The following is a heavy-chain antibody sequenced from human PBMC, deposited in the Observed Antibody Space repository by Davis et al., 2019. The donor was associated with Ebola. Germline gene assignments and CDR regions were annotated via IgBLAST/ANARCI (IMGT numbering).Heavy chain of an antibody. CDR3: ARGYCSGGSCYSSDY. CDR2: INPHNGNT. Sequence: ASVKVSCKASGYTFTSYGITWVRQAPGQGLEWMGWINPHNGNTNYAQNVQGRVTMTTDTSTSTAYMELRSLRSDDTAVYYCARGYCSGGSCYSSDYWGQGTLVTVSS. V-gene: IGHV1-18*04. J-gene: IGHJ4*02. CDR1: GYTFTSYG. D-gene: IGHD2-15*01.